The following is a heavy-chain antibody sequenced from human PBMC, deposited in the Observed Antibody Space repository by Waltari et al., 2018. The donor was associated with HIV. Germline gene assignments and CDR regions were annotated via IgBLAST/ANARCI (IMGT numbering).Heavy chain of an antibody. Sequence: EVELVESGGGLVQPGGSLRLSCAASWFTFSYYPMHWVRQAPGKRLEYVSAISGEGAYTNYANSVKGRFTISRDNPKNTLYLQMGDLRADDMAVYFHARRQGPYDYWGRGTLVTVSS. CDR2: ISGEGAYT. V-gene: IGHV3-64*01. CDR3: ARRQGPYDY. J-gene: IGHJ4*02. CDR1: WFTFSYYP.